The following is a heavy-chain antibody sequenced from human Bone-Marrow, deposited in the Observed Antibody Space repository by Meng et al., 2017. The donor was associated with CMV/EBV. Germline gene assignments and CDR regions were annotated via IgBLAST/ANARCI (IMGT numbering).Heavy chain of an antibody. CDR3: ARQSDSSGYRVFDY. CDR2: IYYSGST. CDR1: GGSISSSSYY. V-gene: IGHV4-39*01. J-gene: IGHJ4*02. D-gene: IGHD3-22*01. Sequence: SETPSLTCTVPGGSISSSSYYWGWIRQPPGKGLEWIGSIYYSGSTYYNPSLKSRVTISVDTSKNQFSLKLSSVTAADTAVYYCARQSDSSGYRVFDYWGQGTLVTVSS.